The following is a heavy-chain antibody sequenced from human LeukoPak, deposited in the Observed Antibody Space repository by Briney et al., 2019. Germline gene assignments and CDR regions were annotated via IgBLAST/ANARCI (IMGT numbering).Heavy chain of an antibody. V-gene: IGHV4-34*01. D-gene: IGHD6-19*01. J-gene: IGHJ5*02. CDR1: GGSFSGYY. CDR3: ARGAVAASGPFDP. Sequence: SETLSLTCAVYGGSFSGYYWSWIHQPPGKGLEWIGEINHSGSTNYNPSLKSRVTISVDTSKNQFSLKLSSVTAADTAVYYCARGAVAASGPFDPWGQGTLVTVSS. CDR2: INHSGST.